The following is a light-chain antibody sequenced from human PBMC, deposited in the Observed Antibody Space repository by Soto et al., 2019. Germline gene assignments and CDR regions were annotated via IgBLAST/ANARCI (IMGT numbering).Light chain of an antibody. CDR1: QSIITS. Sequence: DIQMTQSPSTLSASVGDRVTITCRASQSIITSLAWYQQKPGKAPKLLIYKASSLQSGVPSRFSGSGSGTEFTLTISSLQPDDFATYYCQQYNSYSGTFGQGTKVDIK. CDR2: KAS. V-gene: IGKV1-5*03. J-gene: IGKJ1*01. CDR3: QQYNSYSGT.